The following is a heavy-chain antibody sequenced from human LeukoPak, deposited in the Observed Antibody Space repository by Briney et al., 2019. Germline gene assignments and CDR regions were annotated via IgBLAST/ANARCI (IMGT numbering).Heavy chain of an antibody. CDR1: GGIFSDYV. Sequence: ASVKVSCKASGGIFSDYVINWMRQAPGQGLEGMGGIIPVCDTGNYARKFQGRLAITRDESTSTAHMELSGLTSEDTAVYYCARQRTGSIWALDPWGQGTLVIVSS. V-gene: IGHV1-69*05. CDR3: ARQRTGSIWALDP. CDR2: IIPVCDTG. J-gene: IGHJ5*02. D-gene: IGHD1-1*01.